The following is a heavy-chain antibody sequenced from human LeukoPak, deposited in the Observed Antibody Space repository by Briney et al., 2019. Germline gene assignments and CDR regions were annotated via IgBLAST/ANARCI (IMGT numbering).Heavy chain of an antibody. Sequence: PGGSLRLSCAASGFTFTDAWMTWVRQAPGKGLEWVGRIKKKAEGWTTDYAAPVKGRFTISRDASKNTLFLQMNSLKTEDTAVYYCAKGLELESRLEYWGQGTLVTVSS. D-gene: IGHD1-7*01. CDR1: GFTFTDAW. J-gene: IGHJ4*02. CDR3: AKGLELESRLEY. V-gene: IGHV3-15*01. CDR2: IKKKAEGWTT.